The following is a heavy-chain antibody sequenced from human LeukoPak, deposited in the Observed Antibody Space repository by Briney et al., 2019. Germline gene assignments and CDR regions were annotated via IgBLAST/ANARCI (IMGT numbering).Heavy chain of an antibody. D-gene: IGHD6-19*01. J-gene: IGHJ4*02. CDR3: ARVSQWLAWGQDY. Sequence: GASVKVSCKASGYTFTGYYMHWVRQAPGQGLEWMGIINPSGGSTSYAQKFQGRVTMTRDTSTSTVYMGLSSLRSEDTAVYYCARVSQWLAWGQDYWGQGTLVTVSS. V-gene: IGHV1-46*01. CDR1: GYTFTGYY. CDR2: INPSGGST.